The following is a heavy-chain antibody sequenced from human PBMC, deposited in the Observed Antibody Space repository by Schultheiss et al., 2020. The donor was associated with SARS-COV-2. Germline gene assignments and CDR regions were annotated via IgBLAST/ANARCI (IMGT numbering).Heavy chain of an antibody. CDR1: GYTFTSYG. V-gene: IGHV1-8*02. Sequence: ASVKVSCKASGYTFTSYGISWVRQAPGQGLEWMGWMSPKSGNTGYAQRFQGRVTMTEDTSTDTAYMELSSLRSEDTAVYYCATSWGIGGATISGMDVWGQGTTVTVSS. CDR2: MSPKSGNT. CDR3: ATSWGIGGATISGMDV. D-gene: IGHD1-26*01. J-gene: IGHJ6*02.